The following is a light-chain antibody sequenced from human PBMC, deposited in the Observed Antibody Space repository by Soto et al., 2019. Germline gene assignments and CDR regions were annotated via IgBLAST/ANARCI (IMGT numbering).Light chain of an antibody. V-gene: IGKV3-15*01. Sequence: VLTQSTATLSVSPGARATLSCRASQGISSLLAWYQQKPGQAPRLLIYAASTRAAGIPARFSGSGSGTDFTLTISSLQSEDFAVYYCQQYYDRPITFGQGTRLEIK. J-gene: IGKJ5*01. CDR1: QGISSL. CDR2: AAS. CDR3: QQYYDRPIT.